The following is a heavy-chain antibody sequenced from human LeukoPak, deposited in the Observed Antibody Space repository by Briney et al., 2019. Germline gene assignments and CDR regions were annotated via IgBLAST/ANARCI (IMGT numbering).Heavy chain of an antibody. CDR1: GGSISSSSYY. D-gene: IGHD6-13*01. CDR3: ARGIAAAGVNYGMDV. CDR2: IYYSGST. Sequence: SETLSLTCTVSGGSISSSSYYWGWIRQPPGKGLEWIGSIYYSGSTYYNPSLKSRVTISVDTSKNQFSLKLSSVTAADTAVYYCARGIAAAGVNYGMDVWDQGTTVTVSS. V-gene: IGHV4-39*01. J-gene: IGHJ6*02.